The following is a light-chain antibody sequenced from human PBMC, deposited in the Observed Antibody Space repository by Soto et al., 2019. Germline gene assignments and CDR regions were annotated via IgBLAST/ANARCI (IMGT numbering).Light chain of an antibody. Sequence: DIQLTQSPSSLSASVGDRVTMTCRASETISPFLNWYQHKPGKAPRLLISAASRLQSGVPPRFSGSGSGTEFTLNINSLRPEDFASYYCQQSYSSSPITFGPGTRLDIK. CDR3: QQSYSSSPIT. CDR2: AAS. V-gene: IGKV1-39*01. CDR1: ETISPF. J-gene: IGKJ5*01.